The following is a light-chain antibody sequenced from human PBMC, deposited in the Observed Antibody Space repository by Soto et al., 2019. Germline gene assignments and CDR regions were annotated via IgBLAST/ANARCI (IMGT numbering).Light chain of an antibody. CDR2: GNN. CDR1: SSNLGAPYD. V-gene: IGLV1-40*01. CDR3: QSYDSSMSGYV. J-gene: IGLJ1*01. Sequence: QSVLTQPPSVSGAPGQTVIISCSGSSSNLGAPYDVNWFRQLPGTVPRLLIYGNNNRPSGVPDRFSGSKSGTSDSLAITGLQAEDEADYYCQSYDSSMSGYVFGTGSKVTVL.